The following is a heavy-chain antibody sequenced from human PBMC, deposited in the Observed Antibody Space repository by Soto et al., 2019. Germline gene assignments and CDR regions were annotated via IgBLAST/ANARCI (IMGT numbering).Heavy chain of an antibody. CDR2: IRSKAYGGTT. D-gene: IGHD3-10*01. J-gene: IGHJ4*02. CDR1: GFTFGDYA. V-gene: IGHV3-49*03. Sequence: GGSLRLSCTASGFTFGDYAMSWFRQAPGKGLEWVGFIRSKAYGGTTEYAASVKGRFTISRDDSKSIAHLQMNSLKTEDTAVYYCTRDFPSTGSYFSGYWGQGTLVTVSS. CDR3: TRDFPSTGSYFSGY.